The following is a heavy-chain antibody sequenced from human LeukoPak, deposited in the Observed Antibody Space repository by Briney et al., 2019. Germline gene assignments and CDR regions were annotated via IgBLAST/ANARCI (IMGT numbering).Heavy chain of an antibody. CDR1: GFTVSSNY. J-gene: IGHJ4*02. D-gene: IGHD3-22*01. V-gene: IGHV3-53*01. CDR3: ARVDSSGWYFDY. CDR2: IYSGGST. Sequence: GGSLRLSCAASGFTVSSNYMSWVRQAPGKGVEWVSVIYSGGSTYYADSVKGRFTISRDNSKNTLYLQMNSLRAEDTAVYYCARVDSSGWYFDYWGQGTLVTVSS.